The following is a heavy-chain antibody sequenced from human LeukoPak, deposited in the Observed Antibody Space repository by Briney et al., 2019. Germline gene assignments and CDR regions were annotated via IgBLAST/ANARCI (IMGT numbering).Heavy chain of an antibody. V-gene: IGHV5-51*01. D-gene: IGHD2-21*02. J-gene: IGHJ4*02. Sequence: GESLKISCKGSGHSFTSYWIGWVRQMPGKGLEWMGIIYPGDSDTRYSPSFQGQVTISADKSISTAYLQWSSLKASDTAMYYCASRKNCGGDCYAFDYWGQGTLVTVSS. CDR2: IYPGDSDT. CDR3: ASRKNCGGDCYAFDY. CDR1: GHSFTSYW.